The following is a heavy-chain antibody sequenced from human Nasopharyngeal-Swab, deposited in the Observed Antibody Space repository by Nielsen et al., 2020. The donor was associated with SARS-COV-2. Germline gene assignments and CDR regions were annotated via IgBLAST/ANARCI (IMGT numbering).Heavy chain of an antibody. Sequence: GGSLRRSCAASGFTFSSYGMHWVRQAPGKGLEWVAVIWYDGSNKYYADSVKGRFTISRDNSKNTLYLQMNSLRAEDTAVYYCARGTGYYYYMDVWGKGTTVTVSS. V-gene: IGHV3-33*01. CDR3: ARGTGYYYYMDV. J-gene: IGHJ6*03. CDR2: IWYDGSNK. D-gene: IGHD1-14*01. CDR1: GFTFSSYG.